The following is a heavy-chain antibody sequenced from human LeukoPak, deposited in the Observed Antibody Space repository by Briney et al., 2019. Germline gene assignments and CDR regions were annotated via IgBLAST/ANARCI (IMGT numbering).Heavy chain of an antibody. D-gene: IGHD3-10*01. CDR1: GFTFRSYW. J-gene: IGHJ4*02. CDR2: IKQDGSEK. V-gene: IGHV3-7*01. Sequence: GGSLRLSCAASGFTFRSYWMSWVRQAPGKGLEWVANIKQDGSEKYYVASVKGRFTISRDNAKNSLYLQMNSLRAEDTAVYYCARDPGKYYYGSGSSPYFDYWGQGTLVTVSS. CDR3: ARDPGKYYYGSGSSPYFDY.